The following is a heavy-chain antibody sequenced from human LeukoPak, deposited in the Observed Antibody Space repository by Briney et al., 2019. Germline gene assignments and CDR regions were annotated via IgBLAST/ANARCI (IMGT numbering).Heavy chain of an antibody. CDR3: ARDRGNGDSAFDY. CDR1: GFTFSSYE. Sequence: GGSLRLSCAASGFTFSSYEMNWVRQAPGKGPERVSYISSSGSTIYYADSVKGRFTISRDNAKNSLYLQMNSLRAEDTAVYYCARDRGNGDSAFDYWGQGTLVTVSS. D-gene: IGHD4-17*01. CDR2: ISSSGSTI. V-gene: IGHV3-48*03. J-gene: IGHJ4*02.